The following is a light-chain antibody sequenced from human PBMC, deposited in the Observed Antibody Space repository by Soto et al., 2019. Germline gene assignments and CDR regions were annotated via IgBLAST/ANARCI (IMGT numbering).Light chain of an antibody. V-gene: IGLV2-14*01. CDR2: EVS. J-gene: IGLJ1*01. CDR1: SSDVGGYNY. CDR3: SSYTSSNTLVV. Sequence: QSVLTQPASVSGSPGQSITISCTGTSSDVGGYNYVSWYQQHPGKAPKAMIYEVSNRPSGVSNRFSGSKSGNTASLTISGLQAEDEADYYCSSYTSSNTLVVFGTGTKLTVL.